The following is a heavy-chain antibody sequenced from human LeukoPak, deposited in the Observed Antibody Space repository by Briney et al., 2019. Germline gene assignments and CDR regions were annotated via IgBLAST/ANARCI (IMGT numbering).Heavy chain of an antibody. Sequence: SVKVSCKASGGTFSSYAISWVRQAPGQGLEWMGGIIPIFGTANYAQKFQGRVTITTDESTGTAYMELSSLRSEDTAVYYCARGGPFPSGSSSREYYLDYWGQGTLVTVSS. CDR3: ARGGPFPSGSSSREYYLDY. V-gene: IGHV1-69*05. CDR2: IIPIFGTA. J-gene: IGHJ4*02. CDR1: GGTFSSYA. D-gene: IGHD6-6*01.